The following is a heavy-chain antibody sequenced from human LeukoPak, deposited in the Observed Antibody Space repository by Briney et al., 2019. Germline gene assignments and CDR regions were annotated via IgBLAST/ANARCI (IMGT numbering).Heavy chain of an antibody. CDR2: ISGSGGST. Sequence: GGSLRLSCAASGFTFSSYAMSWVRQAPGEGLEWVSTISGSGGSTYYADSVKGRFTISRDNSKNTLYLQMNSLRAEDTAVYYCAKALWFGESNFDYWGQGTLVTVSS. V-gene: IGHV3-23*01. CDR3: AKALWFGESNFDY. CDR1: GFTFSSYA. J-gene: IGHJ4*02. D-gene: IGHD3-10*01.